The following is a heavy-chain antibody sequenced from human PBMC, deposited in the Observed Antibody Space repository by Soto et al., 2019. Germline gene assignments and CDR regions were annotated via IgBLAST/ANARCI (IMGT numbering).Heavy chain of an antibody. J-gene: IGHJ5*02. CDR1: GYTFTHYY. D-gene: IGHD3-3*02. Sequence: ASVKVSCKASGYTFTHYYIHWVRQAPGQGLEWMGTFNPPTSSTNYALSFRGRVTMTGDTSTSTVYMQLSSLQSEDTAVYYCASALGADLNWFDPWGQGTLVTVSS. CDR2: FNPPTSST. V-gene: IGHV1-46*01. CDR3: ASALGADLNWFDP.